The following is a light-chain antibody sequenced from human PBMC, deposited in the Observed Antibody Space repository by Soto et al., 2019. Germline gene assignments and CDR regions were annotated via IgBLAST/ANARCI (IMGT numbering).Light chain of an antibody. Sequence: EIVLTQSPGTLSFSPGERVTLSCRASQSIDNNHLALYQQKPGQAPRLLIHGTSNRATGIPDRFSGSGSGTDFTLTFSRLEPEDFAVYYCEYYGTSITFGGGTKVDI. V-gene: IGKV3-20*01. CDR2: GTS. CDR1: QSIDNNH. J-gene: IGKJ4*01. CDR3: EYYGTSIT.